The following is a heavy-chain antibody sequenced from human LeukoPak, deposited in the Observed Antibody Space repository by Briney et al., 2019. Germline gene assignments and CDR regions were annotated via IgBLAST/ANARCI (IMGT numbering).Heavy chain of an antibody. Sequence: PGRSLRLSCAASGFTFSTYGMHWVRQAPGKGLEWVTVISYDGHTNYADSVEGRFTISRDNSKNTLYLQMNGLRDEDTAVYYCAKERGSTTHFDYWGQGTLVTVSS. CDR1: GFTFSTYG. CDR3: AKERGSTTHFDY. V-gene: IGHV3-30*18. D-gene: IGHD2-2*01. J-gene: IGHJ4*02. CDR2: ISYDGHT.